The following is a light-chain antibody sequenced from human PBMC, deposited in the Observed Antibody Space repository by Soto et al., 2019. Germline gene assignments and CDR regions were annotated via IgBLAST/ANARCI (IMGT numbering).Light chain of an antibody. J-gene: IGKJ4*01. V-gene: IGKV3-11*01. Sequence: EIVLTPSPATLSLSPGERATLSCRASQSVSSYLAWYQQKPGQAPRLLIYDASNRATGIPARFSGSGSGTDFTLTISSLEPEDFAVYYCQQRSNWPAFGGGTKVDIK. CDR1: QSVSSY. CDR2: DAS. CDR3: QQRSNWPA.